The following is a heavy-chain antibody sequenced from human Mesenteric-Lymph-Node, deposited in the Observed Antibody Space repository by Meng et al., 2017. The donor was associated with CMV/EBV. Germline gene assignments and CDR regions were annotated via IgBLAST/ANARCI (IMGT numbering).Heavy chain of an antibody. CDR2: IYYSGST. CDR3: ARGGGYYYDY. D-gene: IGHD3-22*01. Sequence: GSLRLSCTVSGGSISSYYWSWIRQPPGKGLEWIGYIYYSGSTNYNPSLKSRFAISVDTSKNQFSLDVSSVTAADTAVYYCARGGGYYYDYWGQGILVTVSS. CDR1: GGSISSYY. V-gene: IGHV4-59*01. J-gene: IGHJ4*02.